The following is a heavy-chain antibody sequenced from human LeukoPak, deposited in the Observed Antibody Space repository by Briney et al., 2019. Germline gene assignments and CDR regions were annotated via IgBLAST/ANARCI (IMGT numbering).Heavy chain of an antibody. Sequence: SKTLSLTCTVSGGSVSSGTYYWSWIRQPPGKGLEWIGYIYYSGSTNYNPSLKSRVTISVDTSKNQCSLKLSSVTTADTAVYYCARAVYADYVGYWGQGTLVTVSS. D-gene: IGHD3-16*01. CDR2: IYYSGST. CDR1: GGSVSSGTYY. J-gene: IGHJ4*02. V-gene: IGHV4-61*01. CDR3: ARAVYADYVGY.